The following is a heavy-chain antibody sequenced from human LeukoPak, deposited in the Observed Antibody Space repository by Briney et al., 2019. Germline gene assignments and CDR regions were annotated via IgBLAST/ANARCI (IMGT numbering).Heavy chain of an antibody. Sequence: SETLSLTCTVSGGSISSYYWSWIRQPPRKGLEWIGYIYYSGSTNYNPSLKSRVTISVDTSKTQFSLKLSSVTAADTAVYYCARSLWDTAMVTGWGQGTLVTVSS. CDR3: ARSLWDTAMVTG. J-gene: IGHJ4*02. D-gene: IGHD5-18*01. V-gene: IGHV4-59*01. CDR1: GGSISSYY. CDR2: IYYSGST.